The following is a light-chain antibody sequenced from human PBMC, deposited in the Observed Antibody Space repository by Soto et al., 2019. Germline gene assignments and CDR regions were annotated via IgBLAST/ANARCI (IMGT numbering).Light chain of an antibody. CDR1: QSISSY. CDR2: YAS. Sequence: DIQMTQSPSSLSASVGDRVTITCRASQSISSYLYWYQQKPGKAPKLLIYYASSMQSGVPSRFSGGGSWTDFTLTISSLQPEAFATYYCQQSYITPWTFGQGTKVEIK. J-gene: IGKJ1*01. CDR3: QQSYITPWT. V-gene: IGKV1-39*01.